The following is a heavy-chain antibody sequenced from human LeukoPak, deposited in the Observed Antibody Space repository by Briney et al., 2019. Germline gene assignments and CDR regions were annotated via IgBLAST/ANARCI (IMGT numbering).Heavy chain of an antibody. V-gene: IGHV3-21*04. CDR3: ARDNYGDYNWFDP. J-gene: IGHJ5*02. Sequence: GGSLRLSCAASGFTFSSYSMNWVRQAPGKGLEWVSSISSSSSYIYYADSVKGRFTISRDNAKNSLYLQMNSLRAEDTAVYYCARDNYGDYNWFDPWGQGTLVTVSS. CDR2: ISSSSSYI. CDR1: GFTFSSYS. D-gene: IGHD4-17*01.